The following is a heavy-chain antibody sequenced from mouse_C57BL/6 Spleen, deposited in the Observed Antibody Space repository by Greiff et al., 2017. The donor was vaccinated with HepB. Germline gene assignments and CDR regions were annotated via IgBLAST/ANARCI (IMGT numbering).Heavy chain of an antibody. CDR3: ARKGSNYYGSSIYAMDY. CDR2: IYPGSGST. CDR1: GYTFTSYW. V-gene: IGHV1-55*01. D-gene: IGHD1-1*01. J-gene: IGHJ4*01. Sequence: QVQLQQPGAELVKPGASVKMSCKASGYTFTSYWITWVKQRPGQGLEWIGDIYPGSGSTNYNEKFKSKATLTVDTSASTAYMQLSSLTSEDSAVYYCARKGSNYYGSSIYAMDYWGQGTSVTVSS.